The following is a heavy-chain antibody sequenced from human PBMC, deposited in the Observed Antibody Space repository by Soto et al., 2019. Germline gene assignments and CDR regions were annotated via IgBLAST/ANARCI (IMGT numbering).Heavy chain of an antibody. CDR2: MNPNSGNT. J-gene: IGHJ3*02. D-gene: IGHD3-10*01. CDR1: GYTFTSYD. CDR3: AVTNYMVRGVISAFDI. Sequence: GASVKVSCKASGYTFTSYDINWVRQATGQGLEWMGWMNPNSGNTGYAQKFQGRVTMTRNTSISTAYMELSSLRSEDTAVYYCAVTNYMVRGVISAFDIWGQGAMVTVSS. V-gene: IGHV1-8*01.